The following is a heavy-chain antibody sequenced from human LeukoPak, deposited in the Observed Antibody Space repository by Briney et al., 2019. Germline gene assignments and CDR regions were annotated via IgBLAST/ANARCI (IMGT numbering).Heavy chain of an antibody. D-gene: IGHD6-13*01. Sequence: PGGSLRLSCAASGFTFSRYYMHWVRHAPGKGLVWVSRINSDGRGTTYADSVRGRFTVSRDNAKNTLYLQMNSLKVEDTAMYYCTRVFVGDEYSSSGYWGQGTLVTVSS. J-gene: IGHJ4*02. CDR1: GFTFSRYY. CDR3: TRVFVGDEYSSSGY. V-gene: IGHV3-74*01. CDR2: INSDGRGT.